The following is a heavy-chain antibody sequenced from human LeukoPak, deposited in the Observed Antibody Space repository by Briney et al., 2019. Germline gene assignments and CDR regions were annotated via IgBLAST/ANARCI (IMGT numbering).Heavy chain of an antibody. D-gene: IGHD4-17*01. CDR2: IYSGGST. J-gene: IGHJ4*02. Sequence: PGGSLRLSCAASGFTVSSNYMSWVRQAPAKGLEWVSVIYSGGSTYYADSVKGRFTIARDNSKNTLYLQRISLRAEDTAVYYCVRGDYGDYTLFDYWGQGTLVTVSS. CDR1: GFTVSSNY. V-gene: IGHV3-53*01. CDR3: VRGDYGDYTLFDY.